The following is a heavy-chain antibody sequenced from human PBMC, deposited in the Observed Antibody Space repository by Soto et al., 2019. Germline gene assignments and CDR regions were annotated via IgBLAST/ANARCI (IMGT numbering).Heavy chain of an antibody. V-gene: IGHV4-4*02. CDR3: AKMVGTTLVDY. D-gene: IGHD1-26*01. CDR1: GASISSTSSGDW. J-gene: IGHJ4*02. Sequence: QVQLQESGPGLVKPSGTLSLTCTVSGASISSTSSGDWWSWVRQPPGKGLEWIGEIHHSGNSNYNPSLKRRVTMSVDKSKNQFSLRLSSVTGADTGVYYCAKMVGTTLVDYWGQGTLVTVSS. CDR2: IHHSGNS.